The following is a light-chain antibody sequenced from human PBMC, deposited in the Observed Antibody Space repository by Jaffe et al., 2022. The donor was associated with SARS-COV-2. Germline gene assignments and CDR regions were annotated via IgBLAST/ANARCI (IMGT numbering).Light chain of an antibody. CDR3: QQYNNWPYT. CDR1: QSVSSN. J-gene: IGKJ2*01. V-gene: IGKV3-15*01. Sequence: EIVMTQSPATLSVSPGKRATLSCRASQSVSSNLAWYQQKPGQAPRLLIFGVYTRATGIPARFSGSGSGTEFTLTISSLQSEDFAVYYCQQYNNWPYTFGQGTKLEIK. CDR2: GVY.